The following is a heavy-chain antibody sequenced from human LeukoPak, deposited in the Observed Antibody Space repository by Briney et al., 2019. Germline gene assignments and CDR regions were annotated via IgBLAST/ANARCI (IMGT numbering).Heavy chain of an antibody. CDR3: ARDNGSGWYGDYFDY. V-gene: IGHV3-11*01. CDR1: GFTFSDYY. D-gene: IGHD6-19*01. Sequence: GGSLRLSCAASGFTFSDYYMSWIRQAPGKGLEWVSYISSSGSTIYYADSVKGRFTISRDNTKNSLYLQMNSLRAEDTAVYYCARDNGSGWYGDYFDYWGQGTLVTVSS. J-gene: IGHJ4*02. CDR2: ISSSGSTI.